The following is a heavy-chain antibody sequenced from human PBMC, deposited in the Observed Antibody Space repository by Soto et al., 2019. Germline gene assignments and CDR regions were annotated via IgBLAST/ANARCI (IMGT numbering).Heavy chain of an antibody. CDR1: GGSFSGYY. CDR3: ARGSIAAAGTAVY. J-gene: IGHJ4*02. Sequence: SETLSLTCAVYGGSFSGYYWSWIRQPPGKGLEWIGEINHSGSTNYNPSLKSRVTISVDTSKNQFSLKLSSVTAADTAVYYCARGSIAAAGTAVYWGQGTLVTVSS. CDR2: INHSGST. D-gene: IGHD6-13*01. V-gene: IGHV4-34*01.